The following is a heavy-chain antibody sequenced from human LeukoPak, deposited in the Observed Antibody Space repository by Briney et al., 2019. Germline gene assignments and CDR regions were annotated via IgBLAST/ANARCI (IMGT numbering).Heavy chain of an antibody. D-gene: IGHD6-19*01. Sequence: SETLSLTCTVTGGSISSYYWSWIRQPPGKGLEWIGHIYYSGSTNYSPSLKSRVTISADMSKNQFSLKLTSLTAADTAVYYCARVGGSGWFDYWGQGTLVTVSP. CDR2: IYYSGST. J-gene: IGHJ4*02. V-gene: IGHV4-59*01. CDR3: ARVGGSGWFDY. CDR1: GGSISSYY.